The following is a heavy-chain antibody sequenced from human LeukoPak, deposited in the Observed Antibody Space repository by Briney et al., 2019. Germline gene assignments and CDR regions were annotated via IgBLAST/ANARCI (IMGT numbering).Heavy chain of an antibody. CDR1: GDTFTSYG. J-gene: IGHJ4*02. Sequence: AASVKVSCKASGDTFTSYGISCVRQAPGQGLEWMGWISAYNGNTNYAQKLQGRVTMTTDTSTSTAYMELRSLRSADTAVYYCARDLGTSLVDYWGQGPLVTVSS. CDR2: ISAYNGNT. D-gene: IGHD1-7*01. V-gene: IGHV1-18*01. CDR3: ARDLGTSLVDY.